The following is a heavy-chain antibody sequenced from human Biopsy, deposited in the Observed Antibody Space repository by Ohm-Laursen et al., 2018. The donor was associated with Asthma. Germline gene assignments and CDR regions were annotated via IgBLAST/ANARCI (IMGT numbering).Heavy chain of an antibody. CDR1: GGTFSGYA. D-gene: IGHD5-12*01. J-gene: IGHJ6*02. Sequence: VKISCKVSGGTFSGYAISWVRQAPGQGLEWMGGLIPVLGTPDHAQMFEGRVTITADESTSTAYMELSSLSSEDTAVYYCARGYSGSDRIVYYYSGLEVWGQGTTVTVSS. CDR3: ARGYSGSDRIVYYYSGLEV. V-gene: IGHV1-69*13. CDR2: LIPVLGTP.